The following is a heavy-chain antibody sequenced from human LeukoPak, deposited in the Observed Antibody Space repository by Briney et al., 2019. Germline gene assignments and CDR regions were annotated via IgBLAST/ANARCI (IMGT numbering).Heavy chain of an antibody. CDR2: ISYDGSNK. J-gene: IGHJ1*01. V-gene: IGHV3-30*18. CDR1: GLTFSSYA. Sequence: WGSLRLSCAASGLTFSSYAMHWVRQAPGKGLEWVAVISYDGSNKDYADSVKGRFTISRDTSRNTLSLQMNSLRPEDTAVYYCAKDLLYYGPGTYYNAAEYFQFWGQGTQVTVSS. D-gene: IGHD3-10*01. CDR3: AKDLLYYGPGTYYNAAEYFQF.